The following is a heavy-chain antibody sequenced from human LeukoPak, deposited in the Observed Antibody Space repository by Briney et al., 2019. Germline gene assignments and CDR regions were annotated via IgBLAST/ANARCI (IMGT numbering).Heavy chain of an antibody. CDR2: IRYDGSEK. V-gene: IGHV3-30*02. CDR3: ARRVRYDFWSGSGLGAFDI. J-gene: IGHJ3*02. Sequence: GGSLRLSCAASGFTFSTYGMHWVRQAPGKGLEWVAFIRYDGSEKYSTDSVKGRFTISRDNSKNTLYLRMNSLRAEDTAVYYCARRVRYDFWSGSGLGAFDIWGQGTMVTVSS. D-gene: IGHD3-3*01. CDR1: GFTFSTYG.